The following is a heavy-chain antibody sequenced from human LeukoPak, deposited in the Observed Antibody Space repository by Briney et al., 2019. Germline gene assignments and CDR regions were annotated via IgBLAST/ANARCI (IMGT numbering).Heavy chain of an antibody. J-gene: IGHJ4*02. V-gene: IGHV3-23*01. Sequence: GGSLRLSCAASGFTFSSYAMSWVRQAPGKGLEWVSAISGSGGSTYYADSVKGRFTISRDNAKNSLYLQMNSLRAEDTAVYYCARDPEMAAFDYWGQGTLVTVSS. CDR3: ARDPEMAAFDY. CDR2: ISGSGGST. D-gene: IGHD5-24*01. CDR1: GFTFSSYA.